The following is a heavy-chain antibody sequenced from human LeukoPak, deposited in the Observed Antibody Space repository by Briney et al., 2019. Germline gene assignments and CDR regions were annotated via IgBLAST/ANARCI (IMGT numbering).Heavy chain of an antibody. D-gene: IGHD2-8*01. V-gene: IGHV6-1*01. Sequence: SQTLSLTCAITGDSVSSNSAAWNWIRQSPSRGLEWLGRTYYRSKWYNDYAVSVKSRITINPDTSKNQFSLDFNSVTAADTAIYYCATNGYYCIDVWGKGTTVTVSS. CDR2: TYYRSKWYN. CDR3: ATNGYYCIDV. J-gene: IGHJ6*03. CDR1: GDSVSSNSAA.